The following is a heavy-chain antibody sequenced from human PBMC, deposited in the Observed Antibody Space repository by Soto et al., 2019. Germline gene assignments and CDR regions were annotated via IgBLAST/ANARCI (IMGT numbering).Heavy chain of an antibody. D-gene: IGHD6-13*01. CDR3: ARVQAHPQTAAAGTEDAFEL. J-gene: IGHJ3*01. V-gene: IGHV1-18*04. CDR2: ISAYNGNT. Sequence: ASVEVSCKASGYTLTSYVISWVRHAPGQGLEWMGWISAYNGNTNYAQKRQGSVTKTTDTSTSTAYMGLRSLRSDVTAVYYCARVQAHPQTAAAGTEDAFELWGRGTMAAASS. CDR1: GYTLTSYV.